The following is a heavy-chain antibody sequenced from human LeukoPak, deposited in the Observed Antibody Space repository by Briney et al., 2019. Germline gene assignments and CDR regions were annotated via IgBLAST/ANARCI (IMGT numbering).Heavy chain of an antibody. J-gene: IGHJ6*03. D-gene: IGHD5-24*01. CDR3: ARILTDQRLQFIYYYMDV. CDR2: IYTSGSS. V-gene: IGHV4-4*07. CDR1: GGSISSYY. Sequence: PSETLSLTCTVSGGSISSYYWSWIRQPAGKGLEWIGRIYTSGSSNYNPSLKSRVTMSVDTSKNQFSLKLSSVTAADTAVYYCARILTDQRLQFIYYYMDVWGKGTTVTVYS.